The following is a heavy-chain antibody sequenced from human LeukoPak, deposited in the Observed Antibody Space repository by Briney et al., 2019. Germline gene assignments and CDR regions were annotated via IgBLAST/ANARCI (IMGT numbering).Heavy chain of an antibody. D-gene: IGHD3-22*01. CDR1: GYTFTSYY. J-gene: IGHJ4*02. V-gene: IGHV1-2*02. Sequence: ASVKVSCKASGYTFTSYYMHWVRQAPGQGLEWVGWISPNSGGTNSAQKFQGRVTMTRDTSISTAYMELSRLRSDDTAVYYCARQDYYDSSGTHPFDFWGQGTLVTVSS. CDR2: ISPNSGGT. CDR3: ARQDYYDSSGTHPFDF.